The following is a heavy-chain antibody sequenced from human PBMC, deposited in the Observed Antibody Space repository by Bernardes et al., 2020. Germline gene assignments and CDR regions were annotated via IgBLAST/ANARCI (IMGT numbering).Heavy chain of an antibody. CDR3: ARRGPGGPGGVDY. V-gene: IGHV4-39*01. CDR2: IYYSGST. CDR1: GGSISSSSYY. D-gene: IGHD3-16*01. Sequence: SETLSLTCTVSGGSISSSSYYWGWIRQPPGKGLEWIGSIYYSGSTYYNPSLKSRVTISVDTSKNQFSLKLSSVTAADTAVYYCARRGPGGPGGVDYWGQGTLVTVSS. J-gene: IGHJ4*02.